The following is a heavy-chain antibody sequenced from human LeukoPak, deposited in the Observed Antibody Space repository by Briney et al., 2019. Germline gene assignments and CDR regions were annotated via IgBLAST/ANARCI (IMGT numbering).Heavy chain of an antibody. J-gene: IGHJ6*02. CDR2: ISAYNGNT. V-gene: IGHV1-18*01. Sequence: GSSVKVSCKASGGTFSSYGISWVRQAPGQGLEWMGWISAYNGNTNYAQKLQGRVTMTTDTSTSTAYMELRSLRSDDTAVYYCARDGDFNYYYYGMDVWGQGTTVTVSS. CDR3: ARDGDFNYYYYGMDV. D-gene: IGHD3-3*01. CDR1: GGTFSSYG.